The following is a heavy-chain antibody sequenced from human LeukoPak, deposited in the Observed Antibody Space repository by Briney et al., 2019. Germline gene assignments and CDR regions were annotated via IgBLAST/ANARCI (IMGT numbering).Heavy chain of an antibody. CDR2: INHSGST. V-gene: IGHV4-34*01. D-gene: IGHD3-16*01. CDR1: GGSFSGYY. J-gene: IGHJ4*02. Sequence: SETLSLTCAVYGGSFSGYYWSWIRQPPGKGLEWIGEINHSGSTNYNPSLKSRVTISVDTSKNQFSLKLSSVTAADTAVYYCARDSEGDGFDYWGQGTLVTVSS. CDR3: ARDSEGDGFDY.